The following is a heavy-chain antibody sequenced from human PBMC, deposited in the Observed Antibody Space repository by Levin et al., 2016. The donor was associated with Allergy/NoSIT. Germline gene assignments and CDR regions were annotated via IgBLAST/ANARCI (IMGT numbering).Heavy chain of an antibody. Sequence: SETLSLTCTVSGGSISSYYWSWIRQPPGKGLEWIGYIYYSGSTNYNPSLKSRVTISVDTSKNQFSLKLSSVTAADTAVYFCARGRRATAAGIWGQGNLVTVSS. J-gene: IGHJ4*02. D-gene: IGHD6-13*01. CDR3: ARGRRATAAGI. CDR1: GGSISSYY. V-gene: IGHV4-59*01. CDR2: IYYSGST.